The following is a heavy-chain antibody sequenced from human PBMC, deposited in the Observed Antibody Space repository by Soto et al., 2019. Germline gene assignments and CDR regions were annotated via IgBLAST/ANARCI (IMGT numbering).Heavy chain of an antibody. D-gene: IGHD1-26*01. CDR1: GFTFSSYG. CDR3: AKDFGSGTVFDY. V-gene: IGHV3-30*18. Sequence: QVQLVESGGGVVQPGRSLRLSCAASGFTFSSYGMHWVRQAPGKGLEWVAVISYDGSNKYYADSVKGRFTISRDNSKNTRYLQRNSRKAEDTAVYYCAKDFGSGTVFDYWGQGTMVTVSS. CDR2: ISYDGSNK. J-gene: IGHJ4*02.